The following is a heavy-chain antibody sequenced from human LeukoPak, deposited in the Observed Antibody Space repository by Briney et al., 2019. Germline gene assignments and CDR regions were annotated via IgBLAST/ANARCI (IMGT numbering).Heavy chain of an antibody. CDR3: AKDLSDGSGSSQYYFDY. V-gene: IGHV3-9*01. J-gene: IGHJ4*02. CDR1: GFTFDDYA. CDR2: ISWNSGSI. D-gene: IGHD3-10*01. Sequence: PGRSLRLSCAASGFTFDDYAMHWVRQAPGKGLEWVSGISWNSGSIGYADSEKGRFTISRDNAKNSLYLQMNSLRAEDTALYYCAKDLSDGSGSSQYYFDYWGQGTLVTVSS.